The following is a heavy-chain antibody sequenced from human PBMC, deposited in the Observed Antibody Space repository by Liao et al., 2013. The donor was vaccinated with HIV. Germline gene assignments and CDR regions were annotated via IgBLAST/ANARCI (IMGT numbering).Heavy chain of an antibody. Sequence: QVQLQESGPGLVKPSETLSLTCTVSGGSISSYYWSWIRQPAGKGLEWIGRIYTSGSTNYNPSLKSRVTISVETSKNQFSLKLSSVTAADTAVYYCATDGYDFWSGYYSHYFDYWGQGTLVTVSS. CDR2: IYTSGST. V-gene: IGHV4-4*07. CDR3: ATDGYDFWSGYYSHYFDY. CDR1: GGSISSYY. J-gene: IGHJ4*02. D-gene: IGHD3-3*01.